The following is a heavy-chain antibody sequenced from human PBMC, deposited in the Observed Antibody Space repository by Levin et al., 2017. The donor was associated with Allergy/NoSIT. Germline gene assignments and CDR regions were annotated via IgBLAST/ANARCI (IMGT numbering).Heavy chain of an antibody. CDR1: GYSFTDFY. J-gene: IGHJ4*02. V-gene: IGHV1-46*01. Sequence: GASVKVSCKSSGYSFTDFYIYWVRQAPGQGLEWMGLIAPSGGTTIFAQKFQGRVTMTGDTSTSTVYMDLSSLTSDDTAVYYCARGPPTPRGDYWGQGTLVTVSS. CDR3: ARGPPTPRGDY. CDR2: IAPSGGTT.